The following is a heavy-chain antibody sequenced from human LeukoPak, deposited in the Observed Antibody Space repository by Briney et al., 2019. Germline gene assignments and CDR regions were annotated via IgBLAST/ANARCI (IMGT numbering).Heavy chain of an antibody. J-gene: IGHJ4*02. V-gene: IGHV1-18*01. CDR2: ISGYSGDT. D-gene: IGHD6-25*01. CDR3: ARGSYTSGRLSLGFDY. CDR1: GYTFTRYG. Sequence: GASVKVSCKTSGYTFTRYGIGWVRQAPGQGLEWMGWISGYSGDTNAAQMVQGRVTMTTDTSMSTAYMELRSLRSDDTAVYYCARGSYTSGRLSLGFDYWGQGSLVTVSS.